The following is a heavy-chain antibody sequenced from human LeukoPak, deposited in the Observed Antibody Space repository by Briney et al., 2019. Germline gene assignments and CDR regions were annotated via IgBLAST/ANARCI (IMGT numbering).Heavy chain of an antibody. D-gene: IGHD5-12*01. Sequence: EASVKVSRKASGYTFTTYYIHWVRQAPGQGLEWMGIINPSGGSTSYAQKFQGRVTMTRDTSTSTVYMELSSLRSEDTAVYYCATPIGYSGYDFDYWGQGTLVTVSS. CDR2: INPSGGST. CDR3: ATPIGYSGYDFDY. J-gene: IGHJ4*02. V-gene: IGHV1-46*01. CDR1: GYTFTTYY.